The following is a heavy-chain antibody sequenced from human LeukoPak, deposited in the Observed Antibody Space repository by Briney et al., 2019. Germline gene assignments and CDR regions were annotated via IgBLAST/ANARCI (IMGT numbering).Heavy chain of an antibody. CDR2: SDPEDGET. V-gene: IGHV1-24*01. Sequence: EASVKVSCKVSGYTLTELSMHWVRQAPGKGPEWMGGSDPEDGETIYAQKFQGRVTMTEDTSTETAYMELSSLRSVDTAVYYCATPSHYYDSGGFYYWGQGTLVTVSS. J-gene: IGHJ4*02. D-gene: IGHD3-22*01. CDR1: GYTLTELS. CDR3: ATPSHYYDSGGFYY.